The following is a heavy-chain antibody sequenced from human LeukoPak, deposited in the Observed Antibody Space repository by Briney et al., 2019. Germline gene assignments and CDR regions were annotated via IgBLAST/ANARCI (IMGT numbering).Heavy chain of an antibody. V-gene: IGHV4-39*07. CDR1: GVSISSSRYY. Sequence: SETLSLTCTVSGVSISSSRYYWGWIRQPPGKGLEWIGTIYFSGRTYYNPSLKSRLTMSLDTSKNHFSLRLTSVTAADTAVYYCTRNDRWLVPGYWGRGALVTVSS. J-gene: IGHJ4*02. CDR2: IYFSGRT. CDR3: TRNDRWLVPGY. D-gene: IGHD6-19*01.